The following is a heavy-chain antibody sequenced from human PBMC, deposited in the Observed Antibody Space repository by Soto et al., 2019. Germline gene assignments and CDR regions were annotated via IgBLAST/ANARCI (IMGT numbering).Heavy chain of an antibody. D-gene: IGHD3-10*01. J-gene: IGHJ6*02. CDR1: GFTFSSYS. V-gene: IGHV3-21*01. Sequence: GGSLRLSCAASGFTFSSYSMNWVRQAPGKGLEWVSSISSSSSYIYYADSVKGRFTISRDNAKNSLYLQMNSLGAEDTAVYYCARYYYGSAPIAYYYGMDVWGQGTTVTVSS. CDR3: ARYYYGSAPIAYYYGMDV. CDR2: ISSSSSYI.